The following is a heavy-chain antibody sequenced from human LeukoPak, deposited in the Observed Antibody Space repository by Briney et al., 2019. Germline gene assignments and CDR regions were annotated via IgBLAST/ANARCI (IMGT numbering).Heavy chain of an antibody. CDR1: GGSISTYY. D-gene: IGHD5-18*01. V-gene: IGHV4-59*08. J-gene: IGHJ4*02. CDR3: AHKVDTYDY. Sequence: SETLSLTCIVSGGSISTYYWSWIRQPPGKGLEWIGNIYKSGNTNYNPSLKSRVTISVDTSKNQFSMKLSSVTAADTAVYYCAHKVDTYDYWGQGTLVTVSS. CDR2: IYKSGNT.